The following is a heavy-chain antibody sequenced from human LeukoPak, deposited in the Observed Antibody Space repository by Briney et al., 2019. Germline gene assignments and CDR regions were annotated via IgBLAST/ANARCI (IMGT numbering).Heavy chain of an antibody. Sequence: GGSLRLSYAASGFTLSSYAMSWVRQAPGKGLEWVSVIYSGGSTYYADSVKGRSTISRDNSKNTLYLQMNSLRAEDTAVYYCARGARHGGLSDWGQGTLVTVSS. CDR2: IYSGGST. V-gene: IGHV3-53*01. CDR1: GFTLSSYA. J-gene: IGHJ4*02. CDR3: ARGARHGGLSD. D-gene: IGHD4-23*01.